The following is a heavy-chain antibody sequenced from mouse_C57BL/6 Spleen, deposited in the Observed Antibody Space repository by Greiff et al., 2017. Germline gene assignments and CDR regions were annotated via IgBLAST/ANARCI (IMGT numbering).Heavy chain of an antibody. CDR2: INPNNGGT. D-gene: IGHD1-1*01. V-gene: IGHV1-26*01. J-gene: IGHJ2*01. Sequence: VQLQQSGPELVKPGASVKISCKASGYTFTDYYMNWVKQSHGKSLEWIGDINPNNGGTSYNQKFKGKATLTVDKSSSTAYMELRSLTSEVSAVYYCASSGYGSDFDYWGKGTTLTVSS. CDR1: GYTFTDYY. CDR3: ASSGYGSDFDY.